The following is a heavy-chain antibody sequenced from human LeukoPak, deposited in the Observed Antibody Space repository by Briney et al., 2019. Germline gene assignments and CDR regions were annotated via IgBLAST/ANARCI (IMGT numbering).Heavy chain of an antibody. J-gene: IGHJ5*02. D-gene: IGHD3-10*01. CDR2: INHSGST. Sequence: SETLSLTCAVYGGSFSGYYWSWIRQPPGKGLEWIGEINHSGSTNYNPSLKSRVTISVDTSKNQFSLKLSSVTAADTAVYYCARGILLWFRELLPWFDPWGQGTLVTVSS. CDR1: GGSFSGYY. V-gene: IGHV4-34*01. CDR3: ARGILLWFRELLPWFDP.